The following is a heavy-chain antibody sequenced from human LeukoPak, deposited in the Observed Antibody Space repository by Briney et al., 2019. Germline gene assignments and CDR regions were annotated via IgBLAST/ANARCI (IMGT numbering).Heavy chain of an antibody. Sequence: GGSLRLSCAASGFTFNSYALSWVRQAPGKGLEWVSVIYSGGNTYYADSVKGRFTISRDNSKNTVYLQMNSLRAEDTAVYYCARGETSSYDYWGQGTLVTVSS. CDR3: ARGETSSYDY. CDR1: GFTFNSYA. J-gene: IGHJ4*02. V-gene: IGHV3-53*01. CDR2: IYSGGNT. D-gene: IGHD2-2*01.